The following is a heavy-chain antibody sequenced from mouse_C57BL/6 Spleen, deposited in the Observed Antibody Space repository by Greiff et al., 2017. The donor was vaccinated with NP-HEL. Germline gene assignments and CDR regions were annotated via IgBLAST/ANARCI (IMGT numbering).Heavy chain of an antibody. J-gene: IGHJ4*01. Sequence: EVQVVESGPSLVRPSQTLSLTCTVTGFSINSDCYWIWIRQFPGNKLEYIGYTFYSGITYYNPSLESRTYITRDTSKNQFSLKLSSVTTEDTATYYCARDNYGSSPYAMDYWGQGTSVTVSS. D-gene: IGHD1-1*01. V-gene: IGHV3-3*01. CDR2: TFYSGIT. CDR1: GFSINSDCY. CDR3: ARDNYGSSPYAMDY.